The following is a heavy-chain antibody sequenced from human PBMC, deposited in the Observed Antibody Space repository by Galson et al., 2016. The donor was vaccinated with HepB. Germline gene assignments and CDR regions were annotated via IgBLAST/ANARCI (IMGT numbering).Heavy chain of an antibody. J-gene: IGHJ4*02. V-gene: IGHV6-1*01. CDR3: SRSYLLGRGFGW. D-gene: IGHD7-27*01. CDR1: GDSVSSNSAG. CDR2: TFYRSNWQT. Sequence: CAISGDSVSSNSAGWYWFRQSPSRGLEWLGRTFYRSNWQTDYAESVKSRITINPDTSKHQFSLQLNSVTPDDTAVYYCSRSYLLGRGFGWWGQGTLVTVSS.